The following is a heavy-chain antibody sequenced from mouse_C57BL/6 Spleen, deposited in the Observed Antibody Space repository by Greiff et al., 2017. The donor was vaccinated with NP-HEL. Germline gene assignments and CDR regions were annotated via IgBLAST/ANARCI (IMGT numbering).Heavy chain of an antibody. CDR2: ILPGSGST. V-gene: IGHV1-9*01. J-gene: IGHJ3*01. D-gene: IGHD2-4*01. Sequence: QVQLQQSGAELMKPGASVKLSCKATGYTFTGYWIEWVKQRPGHGLEWIGEILPGSGSTNYNEKFKGKATFTAYPSSNTAYMQLSSLTTEDSAIYYCARSFYYEYDPWFAYWGQGTLVTVSA. CDR3: ARSFYYEYDPWFAY. CDR1: GYTFTGYW.